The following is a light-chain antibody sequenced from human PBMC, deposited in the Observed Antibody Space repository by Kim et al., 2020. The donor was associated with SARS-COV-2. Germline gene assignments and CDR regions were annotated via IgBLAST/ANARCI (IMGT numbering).Light chain of an antibody. CDR2: LGS. CDR1: PSLLHSNGYNY. V-gene: IGKV2-28*01. Sequence: EPASISCRSSPSLLHSNGYNYLDWYLQKPGQSPQLLIYLGSNRASGVPDRFSGSGSGTDFTLKISRVEAEDVGVYYCMQALQTSYSFGQGTKLEI. J-gene: IGKJ2*03. CDR3: MQALQTSYS.